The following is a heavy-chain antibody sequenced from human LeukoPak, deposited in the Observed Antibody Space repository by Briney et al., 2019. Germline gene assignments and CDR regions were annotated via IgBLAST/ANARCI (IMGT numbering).Heavy chain of an antibody. CDR3: ARGRTPDY. V-gene: IGHV4-34*01. CDR2: INHSGST. CDR1: GGSFSGYY. Sequence: PSETLSLTCAVYGGSFSGYYWSWIRQPPGKGLEWIGEINHSGSTNYNPSLKSRVTISVDTSKNHFSLKLSAVTAADTAVYYCARGRTPDYWGQGTLVTVSS. J-gene: IGHJ4*02.